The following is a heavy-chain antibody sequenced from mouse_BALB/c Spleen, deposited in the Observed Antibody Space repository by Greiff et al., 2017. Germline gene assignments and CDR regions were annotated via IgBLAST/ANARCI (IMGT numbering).Heavy chain of an antibody. Sequence: EVKLMESGGGLVKPGGSLKLSCAASGFTFSDYYMYWVRQTPEKRLEWVATISDGGSYTYYPDSVKGRFTISRDNAKNNLYLQMSSLKSEDTAMYYCARGGYDEVFDYWGQGTTLTVSS. CDR2: ISDGGSYT. CDR3: ARGGYDEVFDY. CDR1: GFTFSDYY. J-gene: IGHJ2*01. D-gene: IGHD2-14*01. V-gene: IGHV5-4*02.